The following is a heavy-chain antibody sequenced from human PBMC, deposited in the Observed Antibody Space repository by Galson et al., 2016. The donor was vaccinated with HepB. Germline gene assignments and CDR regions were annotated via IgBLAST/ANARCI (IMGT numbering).Heavy chain of an antibody. CDR3: TGGILSVYATDV. Sequence: SLRLSCAASGFTFSDSNIHWVRQASGKGLEWVGRIRSKVNDYATAYGASVKGRFTISRDDSKNTAYLQMNSLKIEDTAVFYCTGGILSVYATDVWGQGTTVTGSS. J-gene: IGHJ6*02. CDR2: IRSKVNDYAT. D-gene: IGHD2/OR15-2a*01. CDR1: GFTFSDSN. V-gene: IGHV3-73*01.